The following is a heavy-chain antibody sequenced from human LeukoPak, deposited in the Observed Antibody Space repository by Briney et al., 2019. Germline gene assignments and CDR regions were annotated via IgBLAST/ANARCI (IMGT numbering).Heavy chain of an antibody. Sequence: SETLSLTCTVSGGSISSYYWSWIRQPPGKGLEWIGYIYYSGSTNYNPSLKSRVTISVDTSKHQFSLKLSSVTAADTAVYYCARGQLAGRGYSYGYPPFDYWGQGTLVTVSS. CDR1: GGSISSYY. V-gene: IGHV4-59*01. D-gene: IGHD5-18*01. J-gene: IGHJ4*02. CDR2: IYYSGST. CDR3: ARGQLAGRGYSYGYPPFDY.